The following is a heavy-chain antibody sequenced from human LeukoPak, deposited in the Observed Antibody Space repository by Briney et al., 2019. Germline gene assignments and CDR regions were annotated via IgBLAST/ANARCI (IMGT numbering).Heavy chain of an antibody. CDR2: IWYDGSNK. CDR1: GFTFSSYG. J-gene: IGHJ4*01. Sequence: GRSLRLSCAASGFTFSSYGMHWVRQAPGKGLEWAAVIWYDGSNKYYADSVKGRFTISRDNSKNTLYLQMNSLRAEDTAVYYCAKGIYSSGWSYFDYWGHGTLVTVSS. D-gene: IGHD6-19*01. CDR3: AKGIYSSGWSYFDY. V-gene: IGHV3-33*06.